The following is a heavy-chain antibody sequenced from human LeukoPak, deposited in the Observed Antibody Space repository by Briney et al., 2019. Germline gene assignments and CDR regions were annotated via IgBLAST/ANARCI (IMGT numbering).Heavy chain of an antibody. D-gene: IGHD3-22*01. CDR2: IYTSGST. J-gene: IGHJ3*02. V-gene: IGHV4-61*02. CDR1: GGSISSGSYY. CDR3: ARTYYYDSSGYFYDAFDI. Sequence: SETLSLTCTVSGGSISSGSYYWSWIRQPAGKGLEWIGRIYTSGSTNYNPSLKSRVTMSVDTSKNQFSLKLSSVTAADTAVYYCARTYYYDSSGYFYDAFDIWGQGTMVTVSS.